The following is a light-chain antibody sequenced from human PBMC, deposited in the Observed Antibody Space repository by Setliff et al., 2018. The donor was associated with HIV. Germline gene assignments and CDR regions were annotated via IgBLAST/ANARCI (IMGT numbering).Light chain of an antibody. CDR2: QDI. CDR3: SSHGAIGV. V-gene: IGLV3-1*01. CDR1: KLGDRY. J-gene: IGLJ1*01. Sequence: SYELTQPPSVSVSPGQTASITCSGQKLGDRYVSWYQQKPRQSPVLVMYQDIKRPSGVPDRFSGSKSGNTASLTVSGLQAEDEADYYCSSHGAIGVFGTGTKVTVL.